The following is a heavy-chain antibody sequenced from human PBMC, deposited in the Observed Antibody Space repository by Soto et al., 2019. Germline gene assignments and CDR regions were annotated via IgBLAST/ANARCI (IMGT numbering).Heavy chain of an antibody. CDR1: GFIFSNYA. CDR2: FGGSGGT. J-gene: IGHJ6*03. Sequence: EVQVLESGGGLVQPGGSLRLSCVGSGFIFSNYAMAWVRQAPGKGLEWVSGFGGSGGTYYADSVKGRYTISRDNSKNTFYLQMNSLRVEDTAVYYCAKSQSSLYYMDVWGKGTAVTVSS. V-gene: IGHV3-23*01. CDR3: AKSQSSLYYMDV.